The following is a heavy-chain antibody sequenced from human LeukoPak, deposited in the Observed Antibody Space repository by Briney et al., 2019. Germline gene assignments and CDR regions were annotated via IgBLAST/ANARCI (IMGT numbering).Heavy chain of an antibody. J-gene: IGHJ6*03. CDR2: IYTSGST. D-gene: IGHD4-11*01. Sequence: SQTLSLTCTVSGGSISSGSYYWSWIRQPAGKGLEWIGRIYTSGSTNYNPSLKSRVTISVDTSKNQFSLKLSSVTAADTAVYYCARTTTVTTSPFSYYYYYMDVWGKGTTVTVSS. CDR3: ARTTTVTTSPFSYYYYYMDV. V-gene: IGHV4-61*02. CDR1: GGSISSGSYY.